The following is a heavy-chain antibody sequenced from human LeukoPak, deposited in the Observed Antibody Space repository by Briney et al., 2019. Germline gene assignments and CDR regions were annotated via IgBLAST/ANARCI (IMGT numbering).Heavy chain of an antibody. CDR2: INPNSGGT. D-gene: IGHD6-13*01. V-gene: IGHV1-2*02. Sequence: GASVKVSCKAPGYTFTGYYMHWVRQAPGQGLEWMGWINPNSGGTNYAQKFQGRVTMTRDTSISTAYMELSRLRSDDTAVYYCARPIAAAGQVDYWGQGTLVTVSS. J-gene: IGHJ4*02. CDR3: ARPIAAAGQVDY. CDR1: GYTFTGYY.